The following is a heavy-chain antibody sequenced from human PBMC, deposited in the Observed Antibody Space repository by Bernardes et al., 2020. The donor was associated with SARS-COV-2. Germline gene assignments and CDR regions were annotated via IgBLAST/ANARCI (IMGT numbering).Heavy chain of an antibody. CDR1: GFTVSSNY. J-gene: IGHJ3*02. D-gene: IGHD3-10*01. Sequence: GGSLRLSCAASGFTVSSNYMSWVRQAPGKGLEWVSVIYSGGSTYYADSVKGRFTISRHNSKNTLYLQMNSLRAEDTAVYYCAREGFGDSPNKGSAFDIWGQGTMVTVSS. CDR3: AREGFGDSPNKGSAFDI. V-gene: IGHV3-53*04. CDR2: IYSGGST.